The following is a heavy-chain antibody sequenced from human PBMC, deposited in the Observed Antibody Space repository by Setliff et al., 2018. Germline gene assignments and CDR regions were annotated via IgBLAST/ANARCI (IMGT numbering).Heavy chain of an antibody. CDR1: GASISSYF. D-gene: IGHD3-22*01. J-gene: IGHJ3*01. V-gene: IGHV4-4*08. CDR2: IHTSEST. CDR3: ASPRLSYYDNGAFPSDAFDL. Sequence: PSETLSLTCSVSGASISSYFWTWIRQPPGKGLEWIGNIHTSESTKYNPSLKSRVTISVDTSKNQFSLKLRSVTAADTAVYYCASPRLSYYDNGAFPSDAFDLWGQGTMVTVSS.